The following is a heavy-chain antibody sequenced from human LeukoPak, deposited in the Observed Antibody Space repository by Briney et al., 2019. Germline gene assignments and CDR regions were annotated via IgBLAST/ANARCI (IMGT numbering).Heavy chain of an antibody. V-gene: IGHV4-59*08. D-gene: IGHD5-18*01. CDR1: GGSISSYY. CDR2: IYYSGST. J-gene: IGHJ4*02. Sequence: SETLSLTCTVSGGSISSYYWSWIRQPPGKGLEWIGYIYYSGSTNYNPSLKSRVTISVDTSKNQFSLKLSSVTAAGTAVYYCARGGYSYRSEFDYWGQGTLVTVSS. CDR3: ARGGYSYRSEFDY.